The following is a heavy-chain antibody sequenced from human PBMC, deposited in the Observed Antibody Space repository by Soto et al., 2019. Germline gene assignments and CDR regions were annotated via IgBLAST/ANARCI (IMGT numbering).Heavy chain of an antibody. CDR1: GFTFSSYW. CDR2: IKQDGSEK. D-gene: IGHD3-9*01. Sequence: EVQLVESGGGLVQPGGSVRLSCAASGFTFSSYWMSWVRQAPGKGLEWVANIKQDGSEKYYVDSVKGRFTISRDNAKNSLYLQMNSLRAEDTAVYYCARDSILTGYSDTDAFDIWGQGTMVTVSS. V-gene: IGHV3-7*01. CDR3: ARDSILTGYSDTDAFDI. J-gene: IGHJ3*02.